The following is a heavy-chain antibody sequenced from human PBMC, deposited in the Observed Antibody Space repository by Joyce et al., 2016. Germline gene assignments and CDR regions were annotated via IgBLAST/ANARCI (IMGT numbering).Heavy chain of an antibody. V-gene: IGHV1-2*02. CDR2: IKPKSGGT. CDR3: AGGLEGSGWYLWIYGLDD. CDR1: GYNFVDHY. J-gene: IGHJ6*02. Sequence: QVQLVQSGAEVKKPGASVKVSCKSSGYNFVDHYIHWVRQAPGQGLEWMGWIKPKSGGTRYAGKFHGRDTLTTDRSRSTTYLELSRLRFDDTAVCYCAGGLEGSGWYLWIYGLDDWGQGTTVTVSS. D-gene: IGHD6-19*01.